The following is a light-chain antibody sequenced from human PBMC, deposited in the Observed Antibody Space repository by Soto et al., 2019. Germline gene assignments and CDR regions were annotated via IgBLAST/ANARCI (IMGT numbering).Light chain of an antibody. CDR1: SSDIGAYNY. Sequence: QSALTQPASVSGSPGQSITISCTGSSSDIGAYNYVSWYQQHPGRAPKLIIYDVIKRPSGVSYHFSGSKSGNTASLTISGLQAEHEADYYCSSHTTSNSRIFGGGTKLTVL. V-gene: IGLV2-14*01. CDR3: SSHTTSNSRI. J-gene: IGLJ2*01. CDR2: DVI.